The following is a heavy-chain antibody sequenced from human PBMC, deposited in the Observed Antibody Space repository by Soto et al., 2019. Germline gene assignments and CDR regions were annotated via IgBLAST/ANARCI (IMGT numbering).Heavy chain of an antibody. CDR2: ISAYNGNT. V-gene: IGHV1-18*01. CDR3: ARDPPRYCSGGSCYLSLAPFDY. J-gene: IGHJ4*02. D-gene: IGHD2-15*01. Sequence: QVQLVQSGAEVKKPGASVKVSCKASGYTFTSYGISWVRQAPGQGLEWMGWISAYNGNTNYAQKLQGRVTMTTATSTSTAYMELRSLRSDDTAVYYCARDPPRYCSGGSCYLSLAPFDYWGQGTLVTVSS. CDR1: GYTFTSYG.